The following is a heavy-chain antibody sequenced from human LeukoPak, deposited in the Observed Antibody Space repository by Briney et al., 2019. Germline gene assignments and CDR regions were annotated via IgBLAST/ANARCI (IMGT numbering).Heavy chain of an antibody. CDR2: ISYDGGKK. J-gene: IGHJ3*02. CDR3: AKGRQQWWTFDALDI. V-gene: IGHV3-30*18. Sequence: GRSLRLSCAASGFTFSSYGMHRVRQAPGKGLEWVALISYDGGKKYYADSVKARFTTSRDNSKNTLFLQMNSLVPDDTAVYYCAKGRQQWWTFDALDIWGQGTMVTVSS. CDR1: GFTFSSYG. D-gene: IGHD5-18*01.